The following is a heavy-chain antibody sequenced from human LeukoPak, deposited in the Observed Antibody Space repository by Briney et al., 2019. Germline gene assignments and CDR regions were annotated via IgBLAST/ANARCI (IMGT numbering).Heavy chain of an antibody. CDR3: ARGHYGLDV. V-gene: IGHV3-11*05. J-gene: IGHJ6*02. CDR2: ISTSSSHT. CDR1: RFTFSNYW. Sequence: GSLRLSCAASRFTFSNYWMSWIRQAPGKGLEWVSYISTSSSHTDYADSVKGRFTISRDDAKDSLFLQMNSLRAEDTAVYYCARGHYGLDVWGQGTTVTVS.